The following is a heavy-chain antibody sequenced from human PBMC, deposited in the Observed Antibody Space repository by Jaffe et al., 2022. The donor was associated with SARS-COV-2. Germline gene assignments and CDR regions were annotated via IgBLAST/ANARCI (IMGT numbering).Heavy chain of an antibody. J-gene: IGHJ4*02. CDR2: INTKTGNP. V-gene: IGHV7-4-1*02. Sequence: QVQLVQSGSELKKPGASVKVSCKASGYTFSTYAMNWVRQAPGQGLEWMGWINTKTGNPTYARGFTGRFVLSLDTSVSTAYLQINSLEADDTAVYYCARSPTVARSDFWGQGTLVTVSS. D-gene: IGHD4-17*01. CDR3: ARSPTVARSDF. CDR1: GYTFSTYA.